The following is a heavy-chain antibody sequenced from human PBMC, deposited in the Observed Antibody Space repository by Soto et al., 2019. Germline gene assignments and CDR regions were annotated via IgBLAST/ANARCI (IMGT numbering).Heavy chain of an antibody. J-gene: IGHJ4*02. D-gene: IGHD4-17*01. CDR1: GFTVTDNH. CDR3: ARVLSNDYGDYQRYFDY. CDR2: IYYSGNT. Sequence: GGSLRLSCAGSGFTVTDNHMTWVRQAPGRGPEWVSTIYYSGNTFHADSVWGRFTISRDTSKNMLYLQMNSLRAEDTAVYYCARVLSNDYGDYQRYFDYWGQGTLVTVSS. V-gene: IGHV3-53*01.